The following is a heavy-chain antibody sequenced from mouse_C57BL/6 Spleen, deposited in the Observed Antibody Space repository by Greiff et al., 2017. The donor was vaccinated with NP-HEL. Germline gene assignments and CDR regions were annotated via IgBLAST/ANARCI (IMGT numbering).Heavy chain of an antibody. Sequence: VQLQQPGAELVMPGASVKLSCKASGYTFTSYWMHWVKQRPGQGLEWIGEIDPSDSYTNYNQKFKGKSTLTVYKSSSTAYMQLSSLTSEDSAVYYCARRGGSDWYFDVWGTGTTVTVSS. D-gene: IGHD1-1*01. V-gene: IGHV1-69*01. CDR2: IDPSDSYT. CDR3: ARRGGSDWYFDV. J-gene: IGHJ1*03. CDR1: GYTFTSYW.